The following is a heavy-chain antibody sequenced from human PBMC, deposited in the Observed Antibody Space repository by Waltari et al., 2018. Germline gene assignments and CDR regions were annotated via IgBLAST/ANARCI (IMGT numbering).Heavy chain of an antibody. V-gene: IGHV3-30*18. CDR1: GFTFSSYG. CDR2: ISYDGSNK. CDR3: AKGIWFRDPTPYYYYYMDV. J-gene: IGHJ6*03. D-gene: IGHD3-10*01. Sequence: QVQLVESGGGVVQPGRSLRLSCAASGFTFSSYGMHWVRQAPGKGLEWVAVISYDGSNKYYADSVKGRFTISRDNSKNTLYLQMNSLRAEDTAVYYCAKGIWFRDPTPYYYYYMDVWGKGTTVTVSS.